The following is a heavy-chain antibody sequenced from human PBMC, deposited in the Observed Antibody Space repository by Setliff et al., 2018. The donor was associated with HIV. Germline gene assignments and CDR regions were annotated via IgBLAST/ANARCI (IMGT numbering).Heavy chain of an antibody. J-gene: IGHJ3*02. CDR1: GGTFSSYA. CDR3: ARWKYRWVHIAVAGTADAFDI. D-gene: IGHD6-19*01. Sequence: SGPTLVNPPASVKVSCKASGGTFSSYAISWVRQAPGQGLEWMGGIIPIFGTANYAQKFQGRVTITADESTSTAYMELSSLRSEDTAVYYCARWKYRWVHIAVAGTADAFDIWGQGTMVTVSS. V-gene: IGHV1-69*13. CDR2: IIPIFGTA.